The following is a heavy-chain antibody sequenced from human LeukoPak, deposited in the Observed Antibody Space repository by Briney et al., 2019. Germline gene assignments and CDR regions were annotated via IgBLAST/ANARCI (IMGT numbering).Heavy chain of an antibody. V-gene: IGHV3-9*03. CDR1: GFTFDDYA. Sequence: GGSLRLSCAASGFTFDDYAMHWVRQGPGKGLEWVSGISWNSGSIGYADSVKGRFTISRDNAKNSLYLQMNSLRAEDMAFYYCAESTSSSWFGGFDYWGQGTLVTVPS. CDR3: AESTSSSWFGGFDY. D-gene: IGHD6-13*01. J-gene: IGHJ4*02. CDR2: ISWNSGSI.